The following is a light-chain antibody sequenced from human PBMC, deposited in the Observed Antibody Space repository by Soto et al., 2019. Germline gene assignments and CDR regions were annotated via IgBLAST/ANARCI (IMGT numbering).Light chain of an antibody. CDR2: AAS. CDR3: QQANSFPYT. V-gene: IGKV1-12*02. Sequence: DIQMTQSPSSVSASVGDRVTITWRASQGISTWLDSYQQKPGRAPELLISAASSLQSGVRSRFSGSGSGTGFTLTMISLQPKDFATCSCQQANSFPYTFGQGNKLEIK. J-gene: IGKJ2*01. CDR1: QGISTW.